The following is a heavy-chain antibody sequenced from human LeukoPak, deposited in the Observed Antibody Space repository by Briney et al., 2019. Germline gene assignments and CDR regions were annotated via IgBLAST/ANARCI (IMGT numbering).Heavy chain of an antibody. CDR3: ARMNYVSSGWGAPFDY. CDR2: IRPDRTEQ. CDR1: GFTFSNYW. D-gene: IGHD1-7*01. Sequence: PGGSLRLSCAVSGFTFSNYWMNWVRQAPGKGPEWVANIRPDRTEQFYVDSVKGRFTVSRDNAKNLLYLQMNSLRAEDTAVYYCARMNYVSSGWGAPFDYWGQGTLVTVSS. J-gene: IGHJ4*02. V-gene: IGHV3-7*01.